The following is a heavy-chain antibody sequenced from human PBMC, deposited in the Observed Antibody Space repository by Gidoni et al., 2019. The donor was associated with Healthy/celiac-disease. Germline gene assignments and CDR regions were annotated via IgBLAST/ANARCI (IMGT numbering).Heavy chain of an antibody. D-gene: IGHD2-21*02. Sequence: EVQLLESGGGLVQPGGSLRLSCAASGYAFSSYAMSWVRQAPGKGLEWVSAISGSGGSTYYADSVKGRVTSSRDNSKNTLYLQINSLRAEDTAVYYCAVVVTGKGGLDYWGQGTLVTVSS. CDR3: AVVVTGKGGLDY. CDR1: GYAFSSYA. J-gene: IGHJ4*02. V-gene: IGHV3-23*01. CDR2: ISGSGGST.